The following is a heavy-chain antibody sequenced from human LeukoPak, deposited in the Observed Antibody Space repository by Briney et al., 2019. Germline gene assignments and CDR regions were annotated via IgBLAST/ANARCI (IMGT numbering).Heavy chain of an antibody. D-gene: IGHD3-10*01. V-gene: IGHV3-53*01. Sequence: GGSLRLSCAASGFTVSTYYMTWVRQAPGKGLDCVSVIYSGGSTYYADSVKGRITLSRDNAKEVLYLQMNSLTAEDTAVYYCARGGVPFARDYWGQGNLVTVSS. J-gene: IGHJ4*02. CDR3: ARGGVPFARDY. CDR1: GFTVSTYY. CDR2: IYSGGST.